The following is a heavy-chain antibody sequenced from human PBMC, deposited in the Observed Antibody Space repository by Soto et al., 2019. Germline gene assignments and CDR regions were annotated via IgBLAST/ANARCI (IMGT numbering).Heavy chain of an antibody. J-gene: IGHJ3*02. V-gene: IGHV1-2*02. CDR2: INPYSGGA. D-gene: IGHD2-21*01. CDR3: ARLMHYSHSGGSSHSVIDM. Sequence: QVQLVQSGAEVKKPGASVKVSCEASGYTVTDYFIHWVRQAPGQGLEWIGWINPYSGGADLSQKFQGSVTMTRDTAISTEDMEVISLRSDDTAVFYCARLMHYSHSGGSSHSVIDMLGQGTLGTVSS. CDR1: GYTVTDYF.